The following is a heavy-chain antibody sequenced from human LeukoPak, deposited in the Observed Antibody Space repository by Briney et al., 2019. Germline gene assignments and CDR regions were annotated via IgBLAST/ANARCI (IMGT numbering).Heavy chain of an antibody. CDR1: GGPFSGYY. Sequence: SETLSLTCAVYGGPFSGYYWSWIRQPPGKGLEWIGEINHSGSTNYNPSLKSRVTISVDTSKNQFSLKLSSVTAADTAVYYCARPPHYYGSVNAFDIWGQGTMVTVSS. V-gene: IGHV4-34*01. D-gene: IGHD3-10*01. CDR2: INHSGST. CDR3: ARPPHYYGSVNAFDI. J-gene: IGHJ3*02.